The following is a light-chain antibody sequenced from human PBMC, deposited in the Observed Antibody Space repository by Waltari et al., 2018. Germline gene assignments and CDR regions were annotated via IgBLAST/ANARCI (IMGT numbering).Light chain of an antibody. J-gene: IGKJ4*02. CDR2: SAS. CDR1: QSISTY. Sequence: DIQMTQSPSSLSASVGDRVTITCRASQSISTYLNWYHQESGNAPKLLIYSASSLQSGVPARFSGSGSGTDLTLTISRRQPEDLATYDCQESKTLPLTFGGG. V-gene: IGKV1-39*01. CDR3: QESKTLPLT.